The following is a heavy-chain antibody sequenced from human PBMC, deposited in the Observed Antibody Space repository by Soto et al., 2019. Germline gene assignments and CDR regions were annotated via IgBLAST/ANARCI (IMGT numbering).Heavy chain of an antibody. Sequence: EVQLVESGGGLVQPGGSLRLSCAASGFTVSSNYMSWVRQAPGKGLEWVSVIYSGGSTYYADSVKGRFNISRHNSKNTLYLQMNSLRAEDTVVYYCATVYSNYNYYYYTDVWGKGTTVTVSS. CDR1: GFTVSSNY. CDR2: IYSGGST. J-gene: IGHJ6*03. V-gene: IGHV3-53*04. D-gene: IGHD4-4*01. CDR3: ATVYSNYNYYYYTDV.